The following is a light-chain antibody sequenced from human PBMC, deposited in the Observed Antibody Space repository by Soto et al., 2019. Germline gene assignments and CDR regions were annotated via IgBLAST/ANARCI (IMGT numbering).Light chain of an antibody. CDR1: SCNIGNNY. J-gene: IGLJ3*02. V-gene: IGLV1-51*02. CDR3: ETWDSSLSAWV. Sequence: QSVLTQPPSVSAAPGQKVTISCSGSSCNIGNNYVSWYQQLPGTAPKLLIYETDRRPSGIPDRFSGSKSGTSATLGITGLQTGDEAHYYCETWDSSLSAWVFGGGTQLTVL. CDR2: ETD.